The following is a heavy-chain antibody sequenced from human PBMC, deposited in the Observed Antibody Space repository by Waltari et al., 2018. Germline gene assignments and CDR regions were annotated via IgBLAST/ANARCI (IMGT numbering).Heavy chain of an antibody. V-gene: IGHV1-2*02. CDR1: GYTFTAYL. Sequence: QVQLVQSGAEVRKPGASVRVPCKTSGYTFTAYLLHWVRQAPGHGLEWMGGINPNSGGTNDAQKLQGRVTITRDTSISAAYVELGRLTSDDTAVYYCARELEGGYFDYWGQGTLVTVSS. J-gene: IGHJ4*02. CDR3: ARELEGGYFDY. D-gene: IGHD3-16*01. CDR2: INPNSGGT.